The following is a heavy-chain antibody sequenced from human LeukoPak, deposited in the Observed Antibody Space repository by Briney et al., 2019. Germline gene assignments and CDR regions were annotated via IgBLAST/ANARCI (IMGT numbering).Heavy chain of an antibody. CDR1: GFTFSSYA. D-gene: IGHD3-10*01. CDR2: ISGSGGST. Sequence: PGGSLRLSCAASGFTFSSYAMSWVRQAPGKGLEWVSAISGSGGSTYYADSVKGRFTISRDNSKNTLYLQMNSLRAEDTAIYYCAKVDYYASGSYYDYWGQGTLVAVSS. CDR3: AKVDYYASGSYYDY. V-gene: IGHV3-23*01. J-gene: IGHJ4*02.